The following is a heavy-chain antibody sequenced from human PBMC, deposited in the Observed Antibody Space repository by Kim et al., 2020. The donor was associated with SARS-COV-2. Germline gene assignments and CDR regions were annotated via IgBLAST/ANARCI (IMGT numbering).Heavy chain of an antibody. CDR2: IYYSGST. Sequence: SETLSLTCTVSGGSISSSSYYWGWIRQPPGKGLEWIGSIYYSGSTYYNPSLKSRVTISVDTSKNQFSLKLSSVTAADTAVYYCARHQNGDYCDYWGQGTL. CDR1: GGSISSSSYY. CDR3: ARHQNGDYCDY. V-gene: IGHV4-39*01. D-gene: IGHD4-17*01. J-gene: IGHJ4*02.